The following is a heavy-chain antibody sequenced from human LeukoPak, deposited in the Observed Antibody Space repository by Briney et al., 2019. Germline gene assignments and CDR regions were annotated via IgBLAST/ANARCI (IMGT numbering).Heavy chain of an antibody. CDR2: INYSGST. CDR3: ARMEYYFDY. Sequence: SETLSLTCTVSGVPISTYYWSWIRQSPGKGLEWIGYINYSGSTDYNPSLKSRVAISIDTSKSQFSLKLNSVTAADTAVYYCARMEYYFDYWGQGTLVTVSS. D-gene: IGHD3-3*01. CDR1: GVPISTYY. J-gene: IGHJ4*02. V-gene: IGHV4-59*01.